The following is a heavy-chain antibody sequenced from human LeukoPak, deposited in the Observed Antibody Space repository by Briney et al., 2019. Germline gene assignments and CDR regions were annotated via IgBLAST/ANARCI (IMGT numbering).Heavy chain of an antibody. J-gene: IGHJ5*02. Sequence: GGSLRLSCAASGFTFSSYWMSWVRQAPGKGLEWVANIKQDGSEKYYVDSVKGRFTISRDNAKNSLYLQMNSLRAEDTAVYYCAREPIAAAGTRFDPWGQGTLVTVSS. D-gene: IGHD6-13*01. V-gene: IGHV3-7*01. CDR2: IKQDGSEK. CDR1: GFTFSSYW. CDR3: AREPIAAAGTRFDP.